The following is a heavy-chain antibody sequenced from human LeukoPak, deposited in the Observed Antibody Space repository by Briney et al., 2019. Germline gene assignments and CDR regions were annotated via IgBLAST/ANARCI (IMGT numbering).Heavy chain of an antibody. J-gene: IGHJ5*02. D-gene: IGHD6-19*01. V-gene: IGHV4-34*01. CDR2: TSHSGST. CDR3: ASVRGYSSGWYASGFDP. CDR1: GGSFSGYY. Sequence: SETLSLTCAVYGGSFSGYYWSWIRQPPGKGLEWIGETSHSGSTNYNPSLESRVTISVDTSKKQFSLKLKSVTAADAAVYFCASVRGYSSGWYASGFDPWGQGTLVTVSS.